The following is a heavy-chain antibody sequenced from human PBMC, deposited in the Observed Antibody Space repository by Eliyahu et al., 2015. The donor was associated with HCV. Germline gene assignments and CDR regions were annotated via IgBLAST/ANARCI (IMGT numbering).Heavy chain of an antibody. Sequence: EVQLVESGGGLVQPGGSLRLSCAASGFTFSSYWMHWVRQAPGKGLVWVSRINSDGSSTSYADSVKGRFTISRDNAKNTLYLQMNSLRAEDTSVYYCARDPTRIVGARHGGGADYWGQGTLVTVSS. V-gene: IGHV3-74*01. CDR1: GFTFSSYW. J-gene: IGHJ4*02. CDR2: INSDGSST. D-gene: IGHD1-26*01. CDR3: ARDPTRIVGARHGGGADY.